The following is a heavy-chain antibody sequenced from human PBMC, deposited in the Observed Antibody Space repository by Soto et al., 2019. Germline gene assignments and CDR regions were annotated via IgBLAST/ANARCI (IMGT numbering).Heavy chain of an antibody. D-gene: IGHD1-26*01. CDR3: AKERGSYYFDY. CDR2: ISYDGSNK. J-gene: IGHJ4*02. Sequence: QVQLVESGGGVVQPGRSLRLSCAASGFTFSSYGMHWVLQAPGKGLEWVAVISYDGSNKYYADSVKGRFTISRDNSKNTLYLQMNSLRAENTAVYYCAKERGSYYFDYWGQGTLVTVSS. V-gene: IGHV3-30*18. CDR1: GFTFSSYG.